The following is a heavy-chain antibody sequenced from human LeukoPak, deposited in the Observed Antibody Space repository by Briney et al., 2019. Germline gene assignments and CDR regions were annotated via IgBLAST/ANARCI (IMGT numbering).Heavy chain of an antibody. J-gene: IGHJ4*02. CDR3: ATLPFLEFLFRY. Sequence: SETLSLTCTVSGYSISSGYYWGWIRQPPGKGLEWIGNIYRSGSTNYNPSLKSRVTISVDTSKNQFPLKLSSVTATDTAVYYCATLPFLEFLFRYWGQGTLVTVSS. CDR1: GYSISSGYY. CDR2: IYRSGST. V-gene: IGHV4-38-2*02. D-gene: IGHD3-3*01.